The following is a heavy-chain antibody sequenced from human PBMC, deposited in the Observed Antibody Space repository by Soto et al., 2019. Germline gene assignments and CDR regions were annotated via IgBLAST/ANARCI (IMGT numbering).Heavy chain of an antibody. CDR2: IYYSWST. Sequence: TLGLSCTVSGVSISRGDYYWSWIRQPPGKGLEWIGYIYYSWSTYHNPSLKSRVTMSLDTSKNQFSLKLSSVTAADTPVYYCARDGVAYCGGDCYSWGQGTLVTVS. CDR1: GVSISRGDYY. V-gene: IGHV4-30-4*01. CDR3: ARDGVAYCGGDCYS. J-gene: IGHJ5*02. D-gene: IGHD2-21*02.